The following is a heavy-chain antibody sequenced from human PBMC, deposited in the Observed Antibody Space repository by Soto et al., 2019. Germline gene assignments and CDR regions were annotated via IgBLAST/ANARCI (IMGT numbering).Heavy chain of an antibody. D-gene: IGHD3-3*01. CDR2: IIPIFGTA. CDR1: GGSFSSYA. V-gene: IGHV1-69*13. J-gene: IGHJ6*02. Sequence: GASVKVSCKASGGSFSSYAISWVRQAPGQGLEWMGGIIPIFGTANYAQKFQGRVTITADESTSTAYMELSSLRSEDTAVYYCARERNPAITIFGVVIISHYYYYGMDVWGQGTTVTVSS. CDR3: ARERNPAITIFGVVIISHYYYYGMDV.